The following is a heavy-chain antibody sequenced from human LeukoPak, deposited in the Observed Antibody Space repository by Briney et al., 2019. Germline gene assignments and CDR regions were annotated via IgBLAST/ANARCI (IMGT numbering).Heavy chain of an antibody. CDR2: ISGSGGST. CDR1: GFTFSSYA. V-gene: IGHV3-23*01. D-gene: IGHD3-3*01. J-gene: IGHJ4*02. CDR3: ASPVGSGYLNVVDY. Sequence: GGSLRLSCAASGFTFSSYAMSWVRQAPGKGLEWVSAISGSGGSTYYADSVKGRFTISRDNAKNSLYLQMNSLRAEDTAVYYCASPVGSGYLNVVDYWGQGTLVTVSS.